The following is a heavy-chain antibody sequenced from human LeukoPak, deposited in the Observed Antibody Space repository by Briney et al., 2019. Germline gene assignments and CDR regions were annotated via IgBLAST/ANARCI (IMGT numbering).Heavy chain of an antibody. V-gene: IGHV3-23*01. J-gene: IGHJ1*01. Sequence: GGSLRLSCAASGFTFSSYVMRWVRQAPGKGLEWVSTIDGSGVGTYYADSVKGRFTISRDSSKSTLYLHMNSLRAEDTAVYYCAKGPAAGPKYFQHWGQGTLVTVSS. D-gene: IGHD6-13*01. CDR1: GFTFSSYV. CDR2: IDGSGVGT. CDR3: AKGPAAGPKYFQH.